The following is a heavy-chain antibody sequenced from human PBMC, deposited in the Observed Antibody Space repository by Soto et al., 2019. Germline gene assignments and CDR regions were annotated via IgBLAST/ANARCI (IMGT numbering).Heavy chain of an antibody. CDR2: IYYSGST. Sequence: QVQLQESGPGLVKPSQTLSLTCTVSGGSISSGGYYWSWIRQHPGKGLEWIGYIYYSGSTYYNPSVRSGVTISVDTSTNQFSLKLSSVTAADTAVYYWARCCPVDTAMVYDAFDIWGQGTMVTVSS. V-gene: IGHV4-31*03. D-gene: IGHD5-18*01. CDR3: ARCCPVDTAMVYDAFDI. J-gene: IGHJ3*02. CDR1: GGSISSGGYY.